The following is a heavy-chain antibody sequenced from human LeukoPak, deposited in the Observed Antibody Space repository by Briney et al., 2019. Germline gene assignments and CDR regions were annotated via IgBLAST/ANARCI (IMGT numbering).Heavy chain of an antibody. CDR3: ASGAEGWNY. CDR2: IGKSGHT. Sequence: GGSLRLSCAASGFTFSSYDMHWVRQVTGEGLEWVSGIGKSGHTYYAGSVKGRFTISRENAKNSLYLQMNDLRAGDTAVYYCASGAEGWNYWGQGTLVTVSS. V-gene: IGHV3-13*01. J-gene: IGHJ4*02. CDR1: GFTFSSYD. D-gene: IGHD2-15*01.